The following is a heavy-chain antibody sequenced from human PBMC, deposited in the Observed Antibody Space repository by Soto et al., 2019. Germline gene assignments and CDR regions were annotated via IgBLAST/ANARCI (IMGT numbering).Heavy chain of an antibody. J-gene: IGHJ5*02. D-gene: IGHD3-3*01. Sequence: QVTLKESGPVLVKPTETLTLTCTVSGFSLSNARMGVSWIRQPPGKALEWLAHIFSNDEKSYSTSLKSRLTISNDTSKSQVVLTMTNMDPVDTATYYCARNLITIFGVVIDNWFDPWGQGTLVTVSS. CDR1: GFSLSNARMG. CDR2: IFSNDEK. V-gene: IGHV2-26*01. CDR3: ARNLITIFGVVIDNWFDP.